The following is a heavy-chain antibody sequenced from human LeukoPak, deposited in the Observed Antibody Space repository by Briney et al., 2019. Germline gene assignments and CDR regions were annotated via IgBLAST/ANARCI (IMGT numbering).Heavy chain of an antibody. J-gene: IGHJ4*02. CDR3: ASWGAAAGTGGFDY. CDR2: INHSGGT. D-gene: IGHD6-13*01. V-gene: IGHV4-34*01. Sequence: DPSETLSLTCAVYGGSFSGYYWSWIRQPPGKGLEWIGEINHSGGTNYIPSLKSRVTISVDTSKNQFSLKLSSVTAADTAVYYCASWGAAAGTGGFDYWGQGTLVTVSS. CDR1: GGSFSGYY.